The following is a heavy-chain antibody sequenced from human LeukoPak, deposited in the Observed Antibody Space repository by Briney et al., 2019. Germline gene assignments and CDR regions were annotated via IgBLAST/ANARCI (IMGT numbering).Heavy chain of an antibody. CDR3: ARDFGSSHAFDT. CDR1: GFTFSSYS. Sequence: PGGSLRLSCAASGFTFSSYSMNWVRQAPGKGLEWVSSISSSSSYIYYADSVKGRFTISRDNAKNSLYLQMNSLRAEDTAVYYCARDFGSSHAFDTWGQGTMVTVSS. J-gene: IGHJ3*02. CDR2: ISSSSSYI. V-gene: IGHV3-21*01. D-gene: IGHD6-13*01.